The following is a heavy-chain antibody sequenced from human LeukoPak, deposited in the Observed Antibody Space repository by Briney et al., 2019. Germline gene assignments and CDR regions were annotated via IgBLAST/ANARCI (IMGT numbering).Heavy chain of an antibody. J-gene: IGHJ4*02. CDR1: GGSISSYY. Sequence: SQTLSLTCTVSGGSISSYYWSWIRQPPGKGLEWIGYIYYSGSTNYNPSLKSRVTISVDTSKNQFSLKLSSVTAADTAVYYCARGSTYYYDSSGYYFDYWGQGTLVTVSS. CDR2: IYYSGST. V-gene: IGHV4-59*01. CDR3: ARGSTYYYDSSGYYFDY. D-gene: IGHD3-22*01.